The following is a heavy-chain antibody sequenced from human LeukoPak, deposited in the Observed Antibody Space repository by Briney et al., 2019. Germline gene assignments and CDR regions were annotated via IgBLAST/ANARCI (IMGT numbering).Heavy chain of an antibody. Sequence: PSETLSLTCAVSGYFISRDYYWGCIRQPPGKGLERIGSIYQTGNTFYRPPLKSIITMSIETYKNHFSLKLQSVTAADTAVYYCARVDYSDSSTYPGNWYFDLWGRGTLVTVSS. CDR1: GYFISRDYY. CDR2: IYQTGNT. J-gene: IGHJ2*01. CDR3: ARVDYSDSSTYPGNWYFDL. D-gene: IGHD3-22*01. V-gene: IGHV4-38-2*01.